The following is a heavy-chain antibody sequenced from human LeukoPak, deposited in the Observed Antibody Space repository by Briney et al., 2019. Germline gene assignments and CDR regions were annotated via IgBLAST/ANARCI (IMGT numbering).Heavy chain of an antibody. CDR3: ARYRGTVVTPAFDY. CDR2: IYYSGST. D-gene: IGHD4-23*01. CDR1: GGSISSYY. Sequence: SETLSLTCSVSGGSISSYYWSWIRQPPGKGLEWIGYIYYSGSTNYNPSLKSRVTISVDTSKNQFSLKLSSVTAADTAVYYCARYRGTVVTPAFDYWGQGTLVTVSS. J-gene: IGHJ4*02. V-gene: IGHV4-59*01.